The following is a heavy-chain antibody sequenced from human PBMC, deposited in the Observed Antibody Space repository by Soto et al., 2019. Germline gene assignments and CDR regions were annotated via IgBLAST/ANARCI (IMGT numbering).Heavy chain of an antibody. Sequence: EVQLLESGVDLVQPGGSLRLSCAAPVFTFSNFVITWVRQAPGTGLEWVSGITGDGGQTFYADSVKGRFTIYKDNSKNKVFMQMNGLRPEDTATYFCANERLERCFGQDYWGRGTLVSVSS. V-gene: IGHV3-23*01. D-gene: IGHD3-16*01. CDR2: ITGDGGQT. CDR1: VFTFSNFV. J-gene: IGHJ4*02. CDR3: ANERLERCFGQDY.